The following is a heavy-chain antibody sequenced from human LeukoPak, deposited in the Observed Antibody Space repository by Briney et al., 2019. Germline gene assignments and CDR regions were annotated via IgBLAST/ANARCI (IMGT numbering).Heavy chain of an antibody. V-gene: IGHV3-21*01. J-gene: IGHJ6*03. CDR1: GFTFSSYS. D-gene: IGHD6-13*01. CDR3: AREGGIAAAVEAYYYYYYMDV. Sequence: GGSLRLSCAASGFTFSSYSMNWVRQAPGKGLEWVSSISSSSSYIYYADSVKGRFTISRDNAKNSLYLQMNSLRAEDTAVYYCAREGGIAAAVEAYYYYYYMDVWGKGTTVTVSS. CDR2: ISSSSSYI.